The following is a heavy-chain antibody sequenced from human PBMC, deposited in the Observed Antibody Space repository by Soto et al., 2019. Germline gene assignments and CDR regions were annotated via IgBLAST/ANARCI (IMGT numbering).Heavy chain of an antibody. J-gene: IGHJ4*02. Sequence: EVQLVETGGGLIQTGGSLRLSCAASGFTVSSNYMSWVRQAPGKGLEWVSVIYSGGSTYYADSVKVLFTISRDNSKNTLYLQMNRLRAEHTAVYYCSRGWQWLVSWGQGTLVTVSS. CDR1: GFTVSSNY. D-gene: IGHD6-19*01. V-gene: IGHV3-53*02. CDR2: IYSGGST. CDR3: SRGWQWLVS.